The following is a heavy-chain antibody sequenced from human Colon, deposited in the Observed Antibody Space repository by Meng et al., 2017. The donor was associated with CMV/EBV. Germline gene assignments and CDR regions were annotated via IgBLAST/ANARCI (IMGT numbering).Heavy chain of an antibody. CDR3: ARQTSSSTYDF. J-gene: IGHJ4*02. D-gene: IGHD1-1*01. V-gene: IGHV3-23*01. CDR1: GFTFSSYA. CDR2: ISGSGYST. Sequence: GGSLRLSCAASGFTFSSYAMSWVRQAAGKGLEWVSGISGSGYSTYYADSVKGRFTISRDNSKNTLYLQMNSLRAEDTAVYYCARQTSSSTYDFWGQGTLVTVSS.